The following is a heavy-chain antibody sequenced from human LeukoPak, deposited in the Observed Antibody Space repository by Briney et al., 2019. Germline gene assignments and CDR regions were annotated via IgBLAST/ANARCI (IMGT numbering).Heavy chain of an antibody. J-gene: IGHJ4*02. CDR1: GGSISSGSYY. CDR3: ASSPVTTSFSDY. CDR2: IYTSGST. D-gene: IGHD4-17*01. Sequence: SETLSLTCTVSGGSISSGSYYWSWIRQPAGKGLEWIGRIYTSGSTNYNPSLKSRVTISVDTSKNQFSLKLSSVTAAGTAVYYCASSPVTTSFSDYWGQGTLVTVSS. V-gene: IGHV4-61*02.